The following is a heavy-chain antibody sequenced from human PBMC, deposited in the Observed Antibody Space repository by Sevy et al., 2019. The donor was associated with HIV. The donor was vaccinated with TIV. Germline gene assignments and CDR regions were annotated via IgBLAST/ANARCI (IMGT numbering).Heavy chain of an antibody. D-gene: IGHD3-22*01. CDR3: ARGSVNTMIVVAAGRFDP. J-gene: IGHJ5*02. CDR2: INQSGST. CDR1: GGSLSGYY. Sequence: SETLSLTCTVSGGSLSGYYWSWIRHFPGKGLEWIGDINQSGSTRYNPYLNSRVTISLDTSKKQFSLKLMSVTAADTAAYYCARGSVNTMIVVAAGRFDPWGQGTLVTVSS. V-gene: IGHV4-34*01.